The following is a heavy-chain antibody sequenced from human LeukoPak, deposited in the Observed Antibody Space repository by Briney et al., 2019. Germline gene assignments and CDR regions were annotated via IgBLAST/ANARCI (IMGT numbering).Heavy chain of an antibody. Sequence: SETLSLTCTVSGGSISNYYWNWIRQPPGKGLEWIGYIYYTGSINYNSSLKSRITISVDASKNQFSLKLSSVTAADTAVYYCARGVSGWYYSGAFDIWGQGTMVTVSS. CDR2: IYYTGSI. J-gene: IGHJ3*02. D-gene: IGHD6-19*01. CDR3: ARGVSGWYYSGAFDI. V-gene: IGHV4-59*08. CDR1: GGSISNYY.